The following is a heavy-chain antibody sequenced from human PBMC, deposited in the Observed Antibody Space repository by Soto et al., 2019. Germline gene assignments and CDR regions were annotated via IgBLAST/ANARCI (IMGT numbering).Heavy chain of an antibody. D-gene: IGHD3-10*01. CDR2: ISAHNGNT. CDR3: ARGRYGEY. CDR1: GYIFTSYG. V-gene: IGHV1-18*01. J-gene: IGHJ4*02. Sequence: QAHLVQSGPEVKKPGASVKVSCKGSGYIFTSYGIAWVRQAPGQGLEWMGWISAHNGNTEYAQTFQGRVTVTRDTSTSTAYLELRSLRSDDTALYYCARGRYGEYWGQGALVTVSS.